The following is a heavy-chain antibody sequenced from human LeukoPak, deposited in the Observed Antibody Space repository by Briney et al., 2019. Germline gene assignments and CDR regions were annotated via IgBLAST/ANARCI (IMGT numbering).Heavy chain of an antibody. CDR3: AKVSNGDYGNFDY. D-gene: IGHD4-17*01. CDR1: GFTFSSYW. V-gene: IGHV3-74*01. J-gene: IGHJ4*02. Sequence: GGSLRLSCAASGFTFSSYWMHWVRQAPGKGPVWVSRIRGDGGSTSYADSVKGRFTISRDSAKNTLYLQMNSLRAEDTAVYYCAKVSNGDYGNFDYWGQGTLVTVSS. CDR2: IRGDGGST.